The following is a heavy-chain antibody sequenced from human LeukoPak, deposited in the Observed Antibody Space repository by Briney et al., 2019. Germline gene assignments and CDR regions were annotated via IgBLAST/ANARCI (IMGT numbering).Heavy chain of an antibody. CDR1: GFTFGDYA. J-gene: IGHJ4*02. D-gene: IGHD6-19*01. V-gene: IGHV3-49*04. CDR3: TRVPVAGTNYFDY. Sequence: GGSLRLSCTASGFTFGDYAMSWVRQAPGKGLEWVGFIRSKAYGGTTVYAASVKGRFTISRDDSKSIAYLQMNSLKTEDTAVYYCTRVPVAGTNYFDYWGQGTLVTVSS. CDR2: IRSKAYGGTT.